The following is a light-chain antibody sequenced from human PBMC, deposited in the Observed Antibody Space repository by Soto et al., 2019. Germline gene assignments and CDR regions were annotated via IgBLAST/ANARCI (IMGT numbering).Light chain of an antibody. CDR1: QTVSSN. J-gene: IGKJ3*01. CDR2: GAS. Sequence: EIVMTQSPATLSVSPGERATLSCRASQTVSSNLAWYQQKPGQAPRLLIHGASTRAAGIPARFSGSGSGTESTLTISSLQSEDCAVYYCQQYNDWPPFTVGPGTRVDIK. CDR3: QQYNDWPPFT. V-gene: IGKV3-15*01.